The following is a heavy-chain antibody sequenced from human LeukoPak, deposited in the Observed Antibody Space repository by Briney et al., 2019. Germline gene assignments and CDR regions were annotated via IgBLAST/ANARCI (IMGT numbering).Heavy chain of an antibody. CDR2: IYTSGST. CDR1: GGSISSYY. J-gene: IGHJ4*02. D-gene: IGHD6-13*01. V-gene: IGHV4-4*07. Sequence: SETLSLTCTVSGGSISSYYWSWIRQPAGKGLEWIGRIYTSGSTNYNPSLKSRVTMSVDTSKNQFSLKLSSVTAADAAVYYCARTIEANIAAAANRGAYYFDYWGQGTLVTVSS. CDR3: ARTIEANIAAAANRGAYYFDY.